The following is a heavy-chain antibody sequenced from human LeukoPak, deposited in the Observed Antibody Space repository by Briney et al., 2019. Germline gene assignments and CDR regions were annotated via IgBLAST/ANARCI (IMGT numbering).Heavy chain of an antibody. CDR1: GFSLSTNGVG. CDR2: VYWDDDK. CDR3: ARTPEYCGADCLAWFDP. D-gene: IGHD2-21*02. J-gene: IGHJ5*02. V-gene: IGHV2-5*02. Sequence: SGPTLVNPTQTLTLTCTFSGFSLSTNGVGVAWIRQPPGQDLEWLALVYWDDDKRYSPSLKTRLTIAKDTSKNQVVLTMTNVDPVDTATYYCARTPEYCGADCLAWFDPWGQGTQVTVSS.